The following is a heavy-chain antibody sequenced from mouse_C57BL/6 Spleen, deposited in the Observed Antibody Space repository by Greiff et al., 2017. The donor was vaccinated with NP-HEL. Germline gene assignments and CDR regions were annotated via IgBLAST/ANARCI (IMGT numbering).Heavy chain of an antibody. CDR1: GFTFSSYA. CDR3: AREYYYGSGGYFDV. D-gene: IGHD1-1*01. J-gene: IGHJ1*03. CDR2: ISDGGSYT. Sequence: EVMLVESGGGLVKPGGSLKLSCAASGFTFSSYAMSWVRQTPEKRLEWVATISDGGSYTYYPDNVKGRFTISRDNAKNNRYLQMSHLKSEDTAMYYCAREYYYGSGGYFDVWGTGTTVTVSS. V-gene: IGHV5-4*03.